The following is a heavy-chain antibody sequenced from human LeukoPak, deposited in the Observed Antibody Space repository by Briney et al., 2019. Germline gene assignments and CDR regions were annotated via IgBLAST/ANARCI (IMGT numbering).Heavy chain of an antibody. D-gene: IGHD4-17*01. J-gene: IGHJ4*02. CDR2: IYYTGDS. Sequence: SETLSLTCNVSGASISSNYWSWVRQPPGKALEWIGYIYYTGDSNYNPSLKSRVTMSMDTSKNQFSLKVTSVTAADTAVYYCAIYCRNGDYMLDYWGQGTLVTVSS. V-gene: IGHV4-59*01. CDR3: AIYCRNGDYMLDY. CDR1: GASISSNY.